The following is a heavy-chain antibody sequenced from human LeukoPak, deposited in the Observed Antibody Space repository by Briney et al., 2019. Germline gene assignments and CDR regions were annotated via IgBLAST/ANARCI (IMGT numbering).Heavy chain of an antibody. V-gene: IGHV4-34*01. D-gene: IGHD1-1*01. CDR2: INHSGST. CDR3: ARMPKLERRTFSAFDI. Sequence: GSLRLSCAASGFTFSSYSMNWVRQPPGKGLEWIGEINHSGSTNYNPSLKSRVTISVDTSKNQFSLKLSSVTAADTAVYYCARMPKLERRTFSAFDIWGQGTMVTVSS. J-gene: IGHJ3*02. CDR1: GFTFSSYS.